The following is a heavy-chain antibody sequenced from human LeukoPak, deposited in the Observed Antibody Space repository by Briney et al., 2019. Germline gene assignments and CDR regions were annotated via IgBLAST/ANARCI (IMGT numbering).Heavy chain of an antibody. CDR1: CGSISSYY. D-gene: IGHD3-3*01. V-gene: IGHV4-4*07. J-gene: IGHJ5*02. CDR2: IYTSGST. CDR3: ARDRPFSWYDFGWFDP. Sequence: SETLSLTCTVSCGSISSYYWIWIRHPAGKGLEWIGRIYTSGSTNYNPSLKSRVTMSVDTSKNQFSLKLSSVTAADTAVYYCARDRPFSWYDFGWFDPWGQGTLVTVSS.